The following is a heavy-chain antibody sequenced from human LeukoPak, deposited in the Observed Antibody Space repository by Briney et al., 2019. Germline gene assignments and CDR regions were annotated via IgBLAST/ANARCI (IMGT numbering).Heavy chain of an antibody. D-gene: IGHD4-17*01. CDR1: GGSFSGYY. Sequence: SETLSLTCAVYGGSFSGYYWSWIRQPPGKGLEWIGEINHSGSTNYNPSLKSRVTISVDTSKNQFSLKLSSVTAADTAVYYCARDHLDYGDYGGIDYWGQGTLVTVSS. V-gene: IGHV4-34*01. CDR3: ARDHLDYGDYGGIDY. CDR2: INHSGST. J-gene: IGHJ4*02.